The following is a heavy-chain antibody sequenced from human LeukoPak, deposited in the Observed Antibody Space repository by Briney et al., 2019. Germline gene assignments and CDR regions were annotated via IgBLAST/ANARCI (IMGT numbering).Heavy chain of an antibody. CDR2: MNPNSGNT. CDR1: GYTFTSYD. J-gene: IGHJ4*02. Sequence: ASVKVSCKASGYTFTSYDINWVRQATGQGLEWMGWMNPNSGNTGYAQKFQGRVTMTRDTSISTAYMELSRVRSDDTAVYYCARARWDRARYFDYWGQGTLVTVSS. CDR3: ARARWDRARYFDY. V-gene: IGHV1-8*01. D-gene: IGHD1-26*01.